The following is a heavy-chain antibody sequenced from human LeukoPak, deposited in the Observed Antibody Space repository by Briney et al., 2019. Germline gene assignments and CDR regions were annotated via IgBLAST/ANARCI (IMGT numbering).Heavy chain of an antibody. CDR1: GFTFYSYA. J-gene: IGHJ4*02. Sequence: EPGGSLRLSCAASGFTFYSYAMSWVRQAPGKGLEWVSAISGTGGTTYYADSAKGRLTISRDNSKNALYLQMNSLRAEDTALYYCAKEGSGSLYYLHYWGQGTLVSVSS. CDR2: ISGTGGTT. V-gene: IGHV3-23*01. CDR3: AKEGSGSLYYLHY. D-gene: IGHD1-26*01.